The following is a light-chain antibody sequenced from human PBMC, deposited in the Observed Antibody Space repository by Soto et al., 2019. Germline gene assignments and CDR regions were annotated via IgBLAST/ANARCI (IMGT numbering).Light chain of an antibody. Sequence: QSVLTQPPSVSGAPGQRVTISCTGSSSNIGAGYDVHWYQQLPGTAPKLLIYGNSNRPSGVPDRFSGSKSGTPASLAITGLQAEDEADYYCQSYDISLSGVFGTGTKVTV. V-gene: IGLV1-40*01. CDR2: GNS. CDR3: QSYDISLSGV. CDR1: SSNIGAGYD. J-gene: IGLJ1*01.